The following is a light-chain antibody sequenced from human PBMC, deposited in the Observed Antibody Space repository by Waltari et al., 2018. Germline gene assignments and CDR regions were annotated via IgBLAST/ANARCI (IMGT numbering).Light chain of an antibody. V-gene: IGKV3-20*01. CDR2: GAS. Sequence: ELVLTQSPGTLSLSPGQRATLYCRASQRVSSSSLAWYQQKPCQAPRPLIYGASSRATGIPDRFSGSGSGTDFTLTISRLEPEDFAVYYCQQYGSSPRTDFGQGTKLEIK. CDR1: QRVSSSS. J-gene: IGKJ2*01. CDR3: QQYGSSPRTD.